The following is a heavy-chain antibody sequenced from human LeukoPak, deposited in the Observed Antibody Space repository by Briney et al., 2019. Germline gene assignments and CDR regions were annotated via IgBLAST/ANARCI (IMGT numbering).Heavy chain of an antibody. CDR1: GFSFSDSW. Sequence: GGSLRLSCAASGFSFSDSWMSWVRQAPGKGPEWVANIKPDGTEEHYVDSVKGRFTVSRDNARNSLFLQMNSLRVEDTALYYCATYKNWVAGDVWGQGTTVSVSS. CDR2: IKPDGTEE. CDR3: ATYKNWVAGDV. V-gene: IGHV3-7*01. J-gene: IGHJ6*02. D-gene: IGHD7-27*01.